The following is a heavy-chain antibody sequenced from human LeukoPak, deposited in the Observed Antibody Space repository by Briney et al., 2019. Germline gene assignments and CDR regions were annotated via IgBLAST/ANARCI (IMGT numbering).Heavy chain of an antibody. CDR3: ARLGYTYGYRSFDY. V-gene: IGHV4-59*08. CDR1: GDSISSYY. Sequence: ASETLSLTCTVSGDSISSYYWSWIRQPPGKGLEWIGYIYYSGSTNYNPSLKSRVTISLDMSKNQFSLKLSSVTAADTAVYYCARLGYTYGYRSFDYWGQGTLVTVSS. J-gene: IGHJ4*02. D-gene: IGHD5-18*01. CDR2: IYYSGST.